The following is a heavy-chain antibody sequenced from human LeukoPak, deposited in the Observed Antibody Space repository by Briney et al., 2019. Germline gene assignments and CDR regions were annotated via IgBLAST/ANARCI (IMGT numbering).Heavy chain of an antibody. CDR3: ARVLFYSSGNKSNRVDY. V-gene: IGHV1-2*02. Sequence: ASVKVSCKASGYTFTSYDINWVRQATGQGLEWMGWINPDSGGTNYAQKFQGRVTMTRDTSIRTAYMELSRLRSDDTAVYYCARVLFYSSGNKSNRVDYWGQGTLVTVSS. CDR1: GYTFTSYD. D-gene: IGHD6-19*01. J-gene: IGHJ4*02. CDR2: INPDSGGT.